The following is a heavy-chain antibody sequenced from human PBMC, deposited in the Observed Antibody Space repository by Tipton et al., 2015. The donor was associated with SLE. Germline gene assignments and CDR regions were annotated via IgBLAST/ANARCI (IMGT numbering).Heavy chain of an antibody. CDR3: ARGIVGAPGAFDI. J-gene: IGHJ3*02. Sequence: SLRLSCAASGFTFSSYSMNWVRQAPGKGLEWVSSISSSSNYIYYADSVKGRFTISRDNAKNSLYLQMNSLRAEDTAVYYCARGIVGAPGAFDIWGQGTMVNVSS. V-gene: IGHV3-21*01. D-gene: IGHD1-26*01. CDR2: ISSSSNYI. CDR1: GFTFSSYS.